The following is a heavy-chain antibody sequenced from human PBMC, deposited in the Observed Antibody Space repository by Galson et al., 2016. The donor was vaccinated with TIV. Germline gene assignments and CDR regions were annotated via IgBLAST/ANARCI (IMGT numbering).Heavy chain of an antibody. CDR1: GYTFTGYL. D-gene: IGHD3-22*01. CDR3: ARDGEVGSSDYDH. Sequence: VKVSCKASGYTFTGYLIHWVRQAPGQGLEWMGIINPSGGSTSYAQKFQVRVTMTRVTSTSTVYMELSSLRSEDTAVYYCARDGEVGSSDYDHWGQVTLVSVSS. J-gene: IGHJ4*02. CDR2: INPSGGST. V-gene: IGHV1-46*01.